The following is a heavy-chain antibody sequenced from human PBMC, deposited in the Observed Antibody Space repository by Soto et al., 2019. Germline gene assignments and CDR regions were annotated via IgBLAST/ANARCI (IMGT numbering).Heavy chain of an antibody. Sequence: LRLSCAASGFSFSSYSMNWVRQAPGKGLEWVSCIMSSSGTIYYADSVKGRFTISRDNAENSLYLQMHSLRDEDAAVYFCARDAGTGYYYGMDVWGQGTTVTVSS. CDR3: ARDAGTGYYYGMDV. CDR2: IMSSSGTI. D-gene: IGHD3-10*01. V-gene: IGHV3-48*02. J-gene: IGHJ6*02. CDR1: GFSFSSYS.